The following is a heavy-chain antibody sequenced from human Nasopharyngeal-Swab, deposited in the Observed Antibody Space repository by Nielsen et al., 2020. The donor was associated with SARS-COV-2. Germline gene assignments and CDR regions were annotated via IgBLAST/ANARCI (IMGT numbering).Heavy chain of an antibody. D-gene: IGHD5-18*01. Sequence: SETLSLTCTVSGGSVSSGSYYWSWIRQPPGKGLEWIGYAYYTGSTNYNPSLKSRVTISVDTSKNQFSLNLSSVTAADTAVYYCARWGYTYGPFDYWGQGTLVTVSS. CDR3: ARWGYTYGPFDY. J-gene: IGHJ4*02. CDR1: GGSVSSGSYY. V-gene: IGHV4-61*01. CDR2: AYYTGST.